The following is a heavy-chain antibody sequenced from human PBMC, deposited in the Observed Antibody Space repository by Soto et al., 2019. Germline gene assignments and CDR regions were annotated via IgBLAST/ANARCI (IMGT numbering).Heavy chain of an antibody. CDR2: ISYDGSNK. D-gene: IGHD3-22*01. Sequence: PGGSLRLSCAASGFTFSSYGMHWVRQAPGKGLEWVAVISYDGSNKYYADSVKGRFTISRDNSKNTLYLQMNSLRAEDTAVYYCAKDRVTMIVVVTHYYYYGMDVWGQGTTVTVSS. V-gene: IGHV3-30*18. J-gene: IGHJ6*02. CDR1: GFTFSSYG. CDR3: AKDRVTMIVVVTHYYYYGMDV.